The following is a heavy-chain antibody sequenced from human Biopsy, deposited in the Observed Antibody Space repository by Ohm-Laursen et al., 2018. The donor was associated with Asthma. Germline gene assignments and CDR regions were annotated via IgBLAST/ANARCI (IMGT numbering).Heavy chain of an antibody. CDR3: AKARCYYYYCDMEV. CDR1: GGTFNNYA. Sequence: SSVKVSCKPSGGTFNNYAINWVRQAPGQGLEWMGGISPIFGSTAYAQKFQGRVTITADVFTSTMYMELSGLRSGDTAVLYCAKARCYYYYCDMEVWGPGTAITVSS. V-gene: IGHV1-69*01. CDR2: ISPIFGST. J-gene: IGHJ6*02. D-gene: IGHD5-24*01.